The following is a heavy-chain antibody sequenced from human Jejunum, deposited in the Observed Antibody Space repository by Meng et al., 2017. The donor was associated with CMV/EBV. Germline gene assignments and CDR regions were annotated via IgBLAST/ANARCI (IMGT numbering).Heavy chain of an antibody. CDR1: RFAFSDYY. V-gene: IGHV3-11*01. CDR2: MSISGSAI. D-gene: IGHD6-6*01. J-gene: IGHJ4*02. Sequence: SRFAFSDYYMSWIRQTPGKGLEWVSFMSISGSAIYYADSVKGRFTISRDNAKNSLYLQMNSLRAEDTAVYYCARGFERYTTSSPDYWGQGTQVTVSS. CDR3: ARGFERYTTSSPDY.